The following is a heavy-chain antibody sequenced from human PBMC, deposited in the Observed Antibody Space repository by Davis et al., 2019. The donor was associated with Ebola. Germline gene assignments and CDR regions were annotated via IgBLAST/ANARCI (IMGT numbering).Heavy chain of an antibody. CDR3: AREGSSGTRPFDY. CDR2: IYYSGST. CDR1: GGSISSYY. J-gene: IGHJ4*02. Sequence: PSETLSLTCTVSGGSISSYYWSWIRQPPGKGLEWIGYIYYSGSTNYNPSLKSRVTISVDTSKNQFSLKLSSVTAADTAVYYCAREGSSGTRPFDYWGQGTLVTVSS. D-gene: IGHD6-19*01. V-gene: IGHV4-59*01.